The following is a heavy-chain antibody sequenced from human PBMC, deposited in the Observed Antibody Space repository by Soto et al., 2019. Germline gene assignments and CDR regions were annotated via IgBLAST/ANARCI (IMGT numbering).Heavy chain of an antibody. CDR1: PFSVTDNNY. D-gene: IGHD2-8*02. Sequence: QAQLQESGPGLVRPSGTLSLTCTVSPFSVTDNNYWNWVRQSPGKALGWIGEIYHSGATYYNPSPRCRVKIPIDQSKNPISLMLAFGTAPGTGVLYWCADRRICTGAGLSLNGDAFGGWGQGTLVTVSS. CDR3: CADRRICTGAGLSLNGDAFGG. V-gene: IGHV4-4*02. J-gene: IGHJ3*01. CDR2: IYHSGAT.